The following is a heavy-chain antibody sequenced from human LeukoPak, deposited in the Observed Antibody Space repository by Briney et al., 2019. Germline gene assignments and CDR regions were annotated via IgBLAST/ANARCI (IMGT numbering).Heavy chain of an antibody. Sequence: GGSLRLSCAASGFIFSSYAMSWVRQAPGKGLEWVSALSDSGGSTYYADSVKGRFTVSRDNSKNTLYLQMNSLRAEDTAVYYCAKVFGGSYPHGAFDIWGQGTMVTVSS. CDR2: LSDSGGST. CDR3: AKVFGGSYPHGAFDI. D-gene: IGHD1-26*01. CDR1: GFIFSSYA. V-gene: IGHV3-23*01. J-gene: IGHJ3*02.